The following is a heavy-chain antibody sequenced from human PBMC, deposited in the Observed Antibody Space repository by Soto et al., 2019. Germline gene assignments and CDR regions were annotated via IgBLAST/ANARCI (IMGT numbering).Heavy chain of an antibody. CDR3: ARFGGDCSSTSCYAFDI. V-gene: IGHV3-74*01. Sequence: GGSLRLSCAASGFTFSSYWMHWVRQAPGKGLVWVSRINSDGSSTSYADSVKGRFTISRDNAKNTLYLQMNSLRAEDTAVYYCARFGGDCSSTSCYAFDIWGQGTMVTVSS. CDR1: GFTFSSYW. CDR2: INSDGSST. D-gene: IGHD2-2*01. J-gene: IGHJ3*02.